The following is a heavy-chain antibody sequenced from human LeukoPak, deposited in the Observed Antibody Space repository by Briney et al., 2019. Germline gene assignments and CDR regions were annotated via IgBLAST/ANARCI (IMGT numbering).Heavy chain of an antibody. CDR2: IYTSGST. CDR3: ARDAYDFWSGYGSPNWFDP. J-gene: IGHJ5*02. CDR1: GGSISSYY. D-gene: IGHD3-3*01. V-gene: IGHV4-4*07. Sequence: SETLSLTCTVSGGSISSYYWSWIRQPAGKGLEWIGRIYTSGSTNYNPSLKSRVTMSVDTSKNQFSLKLSSVTAADTAVYYCARDAYDFWSGYGSPNWFDPWSQGTLVTVSS.